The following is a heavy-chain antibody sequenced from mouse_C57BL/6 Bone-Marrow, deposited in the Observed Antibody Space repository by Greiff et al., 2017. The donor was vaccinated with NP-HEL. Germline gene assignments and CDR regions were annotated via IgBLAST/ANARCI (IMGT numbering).Heavy chain of an antibody. D-gene: IGHD2-3*01. CDR2: IYPRSGNT. CDR1: GYTFTSYC. CDR3: EGWLLLPGYFDY. Sequence: VQLQQSGAELARPGASVKLSCTASGYTFTSYCISWVKQRTGQGLEWIGEIYPRSGNTYYNEKFKGKATLTADTSSSTAYMELRSLTSEDSAVYCCEGWLLLPGYFDYWGQGTTLTVSS. V-gene: IGHV1-81*01. J-gene: IGHJ2*01.